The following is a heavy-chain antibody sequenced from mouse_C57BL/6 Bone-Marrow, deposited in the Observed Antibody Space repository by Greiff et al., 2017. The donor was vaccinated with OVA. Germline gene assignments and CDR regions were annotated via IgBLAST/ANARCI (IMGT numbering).Heavy chain of an antibody. V-gene: IGHV3-6*01. D-gene: IGHD2-2*01. CDR1: GYSITSGYY. CDR2: ISYDGSN. J-gene: IGHJ3*01. Sequence: EVQRVESGPGLVKPSQSLSLTCSVTGYSITSGYYWNWIRQFPGNKLEWMGYISYDGSNHYNPSLKNRISITRDTSKNQFFLKLNSVTTEDTATYYCASPIYYGYDGFAYWGQGTLVTVSA. CDR3: ASPIYYGYDGFAY.